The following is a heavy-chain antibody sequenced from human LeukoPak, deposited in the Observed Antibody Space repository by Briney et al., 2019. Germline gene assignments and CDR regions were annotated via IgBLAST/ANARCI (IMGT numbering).Heavy chain of an antibody. CDR2: ISGSGSTI. Sequence: GGSLRLSCAASGFTFSSYEMNWVRQAPGKGLEWVSYISGSGSTIYYADSVKVRFTISRDNAKNSLYLQMNSLRAEDTAVYYCARDLGSGSDWFDPWGQGTLVTVSS. J-gene: IGHJ5*02. CDR1: GFTFSSYE. D-gene: IGHD3-10*01. CDR3: ARDLGSGSDWFDP. V-gene: IGHV3-48*03.